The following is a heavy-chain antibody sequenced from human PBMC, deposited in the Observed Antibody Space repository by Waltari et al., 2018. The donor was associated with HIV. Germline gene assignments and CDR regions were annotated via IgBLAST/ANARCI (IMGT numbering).Heavy chain of an antibody. D-gene: IGHD3-22*01. CDR1: VFTFSGSA. V-gene: IGHV3-30-3*01. J-gene: IGHJ6*02. CDR2: ISYDGSNK. Sequence: QVQLVESGGGVVQPGRSLRLSCSAPVFTFSGSALHWVREARGKGLEWVAVISYDGSNKYYADSVKGRFTISRDNSKNTLYLQMNSLRAEDTAVYYCARDPYYYDTTYGMDVWGQGTTVTVSS. CDR3: ARDPYYYDTTYGMDV.